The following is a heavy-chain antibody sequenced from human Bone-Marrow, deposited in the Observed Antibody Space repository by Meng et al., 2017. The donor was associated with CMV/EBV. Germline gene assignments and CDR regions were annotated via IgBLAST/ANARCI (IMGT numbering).Heavy chain of an antibody. CDR1: GGSFSGYY. V-gene: IGHV4-34*01. CDR3: ASYGSYEPPTDY. J-gene: IGHJ4*02. Sequence: GSLRLSCAVYGGSFSGYYWSWIRQPPGKGLEWIGEINHSGSTNYNPSLKSRVTISVDTSKNQFSLKLSSVTAADTAVYYCASYGSYEPPTDYWGQGTRVTVSS. D-gene: IGHD1-26*01. CDR2: INHSGST.